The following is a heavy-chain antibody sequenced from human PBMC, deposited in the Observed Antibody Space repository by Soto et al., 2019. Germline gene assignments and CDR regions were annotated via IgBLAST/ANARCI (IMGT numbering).Heavy chain of an antibody. D-gene: IGHD6-19*01. CDR3: VSLYLYSSGWYYFDY. CDR1: GFSFSDYG. Sequence: QVQVVESGGGVVQPGRSLRLSCAASGFSFSDYGMHWVRQAPGKGLEWVGIIWYDGSNKYYADSVKGRFTISRDNSKNMLYLQMNSLTAEDTAVYYCVSLYLYSSGWYYFDYWGQGTLVTVSS. J-gene: IGHJ4*02. V-gene: IGHV3-33*01. CDR2: IWYDGSNK.